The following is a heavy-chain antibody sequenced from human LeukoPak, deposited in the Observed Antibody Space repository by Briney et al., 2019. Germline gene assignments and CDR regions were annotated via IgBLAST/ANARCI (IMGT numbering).Heavy chain of an antibody. CDR3: ATDSSDYT. CDR2: IRSNSDGGTI. J-gene: IGHJ5*02. Sequence: GGSLRLSCATSGFSFSNAWMNWVRQAPGKGLEWVGRIRSNSDGGTIDHAASVKDRFTLSRDDSKNTLYLQLNSLQTADTAVYYCATDSSDYTWGQGTLVTVSS. CDR1: GFSFSNAW. V-gene: IGHV3-15*07. D-gene: IGHD4-11*01.